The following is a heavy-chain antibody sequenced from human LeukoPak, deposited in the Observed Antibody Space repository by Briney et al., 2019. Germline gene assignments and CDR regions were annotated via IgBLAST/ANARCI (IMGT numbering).Heavy chain of an antibody. V-gene: IGHV3-7*03. D-gene: IGHD6-19*01. CDR3: VRNLAVAGTCFDS. CDR2: IKQDGSDR. Sequence: PGGSLRLSCVVSGFTFNRCWMSWVRQVPGTGLEWVANIKQDGSDRNYVTSVRGRFTISRDNAESSLYLQMNSLRAEDTAVYYCVRNLAVAGTCFDSWGQGTLVTVSS. CDR1: GFTFNRCW. J-gene: IGHJ4*02.